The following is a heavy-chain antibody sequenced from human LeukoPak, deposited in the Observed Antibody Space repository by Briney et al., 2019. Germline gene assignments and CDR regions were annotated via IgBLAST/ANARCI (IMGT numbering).Heavy chain of an antibody. CDR2: ISWNSGSI. CDR3: AKGRRTKYSSGWYLCYYFDY. V-gene: IGHV3-9*01. Sequence: GGSLRLSCAASGFTFDDYAMHWVRQAPGKGLEWVSGISWNSGSIGYADSVKGRFTISRDNAKNSLYLQMNSLRAEDTALYYCAKGRRTKYSSGWYLCYYFDYWGQGTLVTVSS. J-gene: IGHJ4*02. CDR1: GFTFDDYA. D-gene: IGHD6-19*01.